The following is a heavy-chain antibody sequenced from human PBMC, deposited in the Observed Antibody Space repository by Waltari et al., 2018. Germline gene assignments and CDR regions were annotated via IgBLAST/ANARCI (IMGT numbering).Heavy chain of an antibody. V-gene: IGHV4-4*02. CDR3: ARGDDYIWGSYRYTVSHFGY. J-gene: IGHJ4*02. CDR1: GGSISSSNW. Sequence: QVQLQESGPGLVKPSGTLSLTCAVSGGSISSSNWWSWVRQPPGKGLEWIGEIYHVGITNYNPSLKSRVTISVDKSKNQFSLKLSSVTAADTAVYYCARGDDYIWGSYRYTVSHFGYWGQGTLVTVSS. CDR2: IYHVGIT. D-gene: IGHD3-16*02.